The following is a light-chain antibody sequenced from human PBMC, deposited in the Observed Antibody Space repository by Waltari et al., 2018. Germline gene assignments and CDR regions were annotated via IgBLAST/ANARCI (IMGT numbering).Light chain of an antibody. CDR3: QQYYDAPRT. J-gene: IGKJ1*01. Sequence: DIVMTQSPDSLAVSLGERATINCKSSESVLYSSNNKNYLAWYRQKPGQPPKLLIYLASPRESGVPDRFSGCGSGTDFTLTISSLQAEDVAVYYCQQYYDAPRTFGQGTKVEIK. V-gene: IGKV4-1*01. CDR2: LAS. CDR1: ESVLYSSNNKNY.